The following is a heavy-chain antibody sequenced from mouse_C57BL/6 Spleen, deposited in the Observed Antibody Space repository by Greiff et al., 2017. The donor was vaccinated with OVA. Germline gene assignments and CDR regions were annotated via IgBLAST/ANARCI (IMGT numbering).Heavy chain of an antibody. CDR1: GYTFTSYT. CDR2: INPSSGYT. D-gene: IGHD1-1*01. Sequence: VQLQQSGAELARPGASVKMSCKASGYTFTSYTMHWVKQRPGQGLEWIGYINPSSGYTKYNQKFKDKATLTADKSSSTAYMQLSSLTSEDSAVYYWARSSSITTVDWYFDVWGTGTTVTVSS. V-gene: IGHV1-4*01. J-gene: IGHJ1*03. CDR3: ARSSSITTVDWYFDV.